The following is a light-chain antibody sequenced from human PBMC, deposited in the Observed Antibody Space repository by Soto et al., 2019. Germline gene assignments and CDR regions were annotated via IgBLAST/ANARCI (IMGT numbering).Light chain of an antibody. V-gene: IGKV1-39*01. CDR3: QQSYSSPWT. Sequence: DIQMTQSPSSLSASVGDRVTITCRASQSITNYLNWYQEKLGKAPKLLIYAASSLQTGVPSRFSGSGSGTDFTLTISSLQPEDFATYYCQQSYSSPWTFGQGTKVEIK. J-gene: IGKJ1*01. CDR1: QSITNY. CDR2: AAS.